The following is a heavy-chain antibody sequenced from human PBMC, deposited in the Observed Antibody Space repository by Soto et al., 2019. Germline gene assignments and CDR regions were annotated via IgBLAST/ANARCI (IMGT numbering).Heavy chain of an antibody. D-gene: IGHD2-2*01. CDR2: ISYDGSNK. V-gene: IGHV3-30*18. Sequence: QVQLVESGGGVVQPGRSLRLSCAAPGFTFSSYGMHWVRQAPGKGLEWVAVISYDGSNKYYADSVKGRFTISRDNSKNTLYLQMNSLRAEDTAVYYCAKDYELRSGVYYYYGMDVWGQGTTVTVSS. CDR1: GFTFSSYG. J-gene: IGHJ6*02. CDR3: AKDYELRSGVYYYYGMDV.